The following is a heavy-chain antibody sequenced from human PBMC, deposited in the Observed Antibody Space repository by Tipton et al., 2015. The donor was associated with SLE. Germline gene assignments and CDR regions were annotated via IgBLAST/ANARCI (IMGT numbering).Heavy chain of an antibody. CDR3: ARGKGNYYGSGSYYKLLYYGMDV. CDR2: INHSGST. CDR1: GGSFSGYY. J-gene: IGHJ6*02. V-gene: IGHV4-34*01. Sequence: LRLSCAVYGGSFSGYYWSWIRQPPGKGLEWIGEINHSGSTNYNPSLKNRVTISVDTSKNQFSLKLSSVTAADTAVYYCARGKGNYYGSGSYYKLLYYGMDVWGQGTTVTVSS. D-gene: IGHD3-10*01.